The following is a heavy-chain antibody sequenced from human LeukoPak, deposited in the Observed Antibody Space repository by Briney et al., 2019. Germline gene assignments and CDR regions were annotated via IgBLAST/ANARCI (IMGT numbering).Heavy chain of an antibody. CDR3: ARSPTLYYFDY. V-gene: IGHV4-59*01. Sequence: SETLSLTCTVSGGSISSYYWSWLRQPPGKGLEWIGYIYYSGSTDYNPSLNSRVTLSVDTSKNQFSLRLSSVTDADTAVYYCARSPTLYYFDYWGQGTLVTVSS. CDR1: GGSISSYY. D-gene: IGHD3-10*01. J-gene: IGHJ4*02. CDR2: IYYSGST.